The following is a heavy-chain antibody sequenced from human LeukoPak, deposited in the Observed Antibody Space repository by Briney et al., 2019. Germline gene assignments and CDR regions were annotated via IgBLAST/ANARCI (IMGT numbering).Heavy chain of an antibody. CDR3: ASVGYCSSTSCSNYYMDV. D-gene: IGHD2-2*01. J-gene: IGHJ6*03. CDR2: ISSSSSYI. V-gene: IGHV3-21*01. Sequence: KTGGSLRLSCAASGFTFSSYSMNWVRQAPGKGLEWVSSISSSSSYIYYADSVKGRFTISRDNAKNSLYLQMNSLRAEDTAVYYCASVGYCSSTSCSNYYMDVWGKGTTVTVSS. CDR1: GFTFSSYS.